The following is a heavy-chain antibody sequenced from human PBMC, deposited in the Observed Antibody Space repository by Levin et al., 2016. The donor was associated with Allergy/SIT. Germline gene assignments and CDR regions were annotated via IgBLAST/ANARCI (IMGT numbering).Heavy chain of an antibody. V-gene: IGHV5-51*01. CDR1: GYPYSLYW. Sequence: GESLKISCKSSGYPYSLYWIGWVRQKPGKGLEWIGIINPADSDNNYMPAFQGHVTISVDKTTSTAYLQWSSLKASDTAMYYCATSEYGGNSGFDHWGQGTLVTVSS. D-gene: IGHD4-23*01. J-gene: IGHJ4*02. CDR3: ATSEYGGNSGFDH. CDR2: INPADSDN.